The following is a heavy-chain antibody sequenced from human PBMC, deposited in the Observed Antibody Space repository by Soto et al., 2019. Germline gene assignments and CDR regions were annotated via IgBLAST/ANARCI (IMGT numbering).Heavy chain of an antibody. V-gene: IGHV1-2*02. CDR3: TRQTDAVQWLVVPTDYNFDY. Sequence: VASVKVSCKASGYTFTGYYMHWVRQAPGQGLEWMGWINPNSGGTNYAQKFQGRVTMTRDTSISTAYMELSRLRSDDTAVYYCTRQTDAVQWLVVPTDYNFDYWGQGTLVTVSS. J-gene: IGHJ4*02. D-gene: IGHD6-19*01. CDR1: GYTFTGYY. CDR2: INPNSGGT.